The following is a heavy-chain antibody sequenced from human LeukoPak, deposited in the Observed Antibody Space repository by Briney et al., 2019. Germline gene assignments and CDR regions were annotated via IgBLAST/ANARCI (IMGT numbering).Heavy chain of an antibody. CDR1: GGSISNYY. D-gene: IGHD1-26*01. CDR2: IYYSGST. J-gene: IGHJ6*03. CDR3: ARLSVIVGAALEYYYYYMDV. V-gene: IGHV4-59*06. Sequence: SETLSLTCTVFGGSISNYYWSWIRQHPGKGLEWIGYIYYSGSTYYNPSLKSRVTISVDTSKNQFSLKLSSVTAADTAVYYCARLSVIVGAALEYYYYYMDVWGQGTTVTVSS.